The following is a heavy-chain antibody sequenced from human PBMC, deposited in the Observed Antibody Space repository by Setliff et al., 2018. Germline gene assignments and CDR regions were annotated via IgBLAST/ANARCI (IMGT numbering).Heavy chain of an antibody. Sequence: SETLSLTCTVSGSSLNSGTYYWGWIRQPPGKGLEWIGRIYYRGDTYYNPSLKSRVAISGETSKSQFSLKVYSVTAADTAVYYCAKGGLAAAATHWGQGTLVTVSS. CDR1: GSSLNSGTYY. CDR3: AKGGLAAAATH. D-gene: IGHD6-13*01. CDR2: IYYRGDT. V-gene: IGHV4-39*07. J-gene: IGHJ4*02.